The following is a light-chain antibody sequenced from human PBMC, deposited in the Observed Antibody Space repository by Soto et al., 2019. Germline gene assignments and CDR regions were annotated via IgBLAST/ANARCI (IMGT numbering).Light chain of an antibody. CDR1: SSDVGSYNL. V-gene: IGLV2-23*01. Sequence: QSALTQPASVSGSPGQSITISCTGTSSDVGSYNLVSWYQQHPGKAPKLIIYDGTKRPSGVSNRFSGSKSGNTASLTISGLQAEDEANYHCSSYAGGWVFGGGTQLTV. CDR2: DGT. CDR3: SSYAGGWV. J-gene: IGLJ3*02.